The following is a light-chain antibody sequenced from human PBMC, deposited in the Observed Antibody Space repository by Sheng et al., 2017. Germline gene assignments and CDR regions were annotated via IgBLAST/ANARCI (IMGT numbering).Light chain of an antibody. V-gene: IGKV1-39*01. Sequence: DIQMTQSPSSLSASVGDTVTITCRASQSIATYLSWFQHRPGKVPNLLIYAASRLHSGVPSRINGSGSGTDFTLTISSLQSEDFGTYYCQQGYTVPLTFGGGSMVEIK. CDR1: QSIATY. J-gene: IGKJ4*01. CDR3: QQGYTVPLT. CDR2: AAS.